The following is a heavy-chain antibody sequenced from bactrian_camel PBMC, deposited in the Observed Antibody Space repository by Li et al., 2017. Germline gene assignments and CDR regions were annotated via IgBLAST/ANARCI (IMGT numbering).Heavy chain of an antibody. CDR3: ATSTNGHSHYIEIRERDFDY. CDR2: IWTGGSNT. CDR1: RYAYSRGC. Sequence: QVQLVESGGGSVQAGGSLRLSCAASRYAYSRGCMGWFRQTPGKEREGVAAIWTGGSNTYYAASVKGRFTISQDLARNMIFLQMDDLEPEDTAMYYCATSTNGHSHYIEIRERDFDYWGQGTQVTVS. V-gene: IGHV3S1*01. D-gene: IGHD1*01. J-gene: IGHJ6*01.